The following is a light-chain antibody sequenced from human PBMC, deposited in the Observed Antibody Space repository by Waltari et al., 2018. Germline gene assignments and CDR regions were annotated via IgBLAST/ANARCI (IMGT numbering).Light chain of an antibody. V-gene: IGKV4-1*01. CDR2: LAS. J-gene: IGKJ1*01. Sequence: DIVMTQSPDSLAVSLGERATITCKSSQSVVSSYNNKNYIGWYQQRPGQPPRLLIYLASSRESGVPDRFSGSESGTDFTLTISRLEPEDFAVYYCQQYGSSPGAFGQGTKVEIK. CDR3: QQYGSSPGA. CDR1: QSVVSSYNNKNY.